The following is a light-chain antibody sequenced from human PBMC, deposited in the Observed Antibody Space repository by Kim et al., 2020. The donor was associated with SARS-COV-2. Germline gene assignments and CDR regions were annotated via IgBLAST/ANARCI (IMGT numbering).Light chain of an antibody. V-gene: IGKV3-20*01. Sequence: SPGERATLSCRASLSVSSSYLAWYQQKPGQAPRLLIYGASSRATGVPDRFSGSGSGTDFTLTITRLEPEDFAVYYCQQYGNSPHTFGQGTKVDIK. CDR1: LSVSSSY. J-gene: IGKJ1*01. CDR2: GAS. CDR3: QQYGNSPHT.